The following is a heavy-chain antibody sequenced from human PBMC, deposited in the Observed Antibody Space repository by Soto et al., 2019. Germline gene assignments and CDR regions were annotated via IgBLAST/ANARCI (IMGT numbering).Heavy chain of an antibody. V-gene: IGHV3-30-3*01. Sequence: PGGSLRLSCAASGFTFSSYAMHWVRQAPGKGLEWVAVISYDGSNKYYADSVTCRFTISRDNSKNTLYLQMNSLRAEDTAVYYCARGGCVLRSYYGMDVWGPGTTVTGSS. CDR1: GFTFSSYA. J-gene: IGHJ6*02. CDR3: ARGGCVLRSYYGMDV. D-gene: IGHD1-26*01. CDR2: ISYDGSNK.